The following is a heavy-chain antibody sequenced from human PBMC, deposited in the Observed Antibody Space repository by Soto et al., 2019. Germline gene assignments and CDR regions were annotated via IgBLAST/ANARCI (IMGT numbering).Heavy chain of an antibody. J-gene: IGHJ5*02. CDR3: ARGVAGDPLDP. D-gene: IGHD6-19*01. V-gene: IGHV1-18*01. Sequence: QVQLVQSGAEVKKPGASVKVSCKASGYTFISYGINWVRQAPGQGLEWMGWISVYHGNTNYARKLQGRVTMTTDTSTSTAYMELRSLRPDDTAVYYCARGVAGDPLDPWGQGTLVTVSS. CDR2: ISVYHGNT. CDR1: GYTFISYG.